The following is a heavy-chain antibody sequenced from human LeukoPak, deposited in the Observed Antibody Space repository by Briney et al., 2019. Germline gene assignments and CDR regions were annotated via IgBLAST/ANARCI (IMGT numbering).Heavy chain of an antibody. D-gene: IGHD2-21*02. V-gene: IGHV1-3*03. CDR1: GYTFTSYA. CDR2: INAGNGNT. J-gene: IGHJ3*02. Sequence: ASVKVSCKASGYTFTSYAMHWVRQAPGQRLEWMGWINAGNGNTKYSQEFQGRVTITRDTSASTAYMELSSLRSEDTAVYYCASGYGVVTSYDAFDIWGQGTMVTVSS. CDR3: ASGYGVVTSYDAFDI.